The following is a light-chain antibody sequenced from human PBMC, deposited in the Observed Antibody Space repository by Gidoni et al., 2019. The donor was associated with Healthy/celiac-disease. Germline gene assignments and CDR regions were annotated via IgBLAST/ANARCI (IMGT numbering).Light chain of an antibody. J-gene: IGKJ5*01. Sequence: DIVMTQSPDSLAVSLGERATINCKSSPSVLYSSNNKNYLAWYQQKPGQPPKLLIYWASTRESGVPDRVSGSGSGTDFTLTSISLQAEDVAVYYCQQYYSTPITFGQGTRLEIK. CDR3: QQYYSTPIT. CDR1: PSVLYSSNNKNY. V-gene: IGKV4-1*01. CDR2: WAS.